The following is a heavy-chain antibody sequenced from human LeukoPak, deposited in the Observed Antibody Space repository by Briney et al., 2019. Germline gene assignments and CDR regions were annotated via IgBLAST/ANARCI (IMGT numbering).Heavy chain of an antibody. CDR3: ARDPAYDFWSGYYRGGFDY. CDR1: GFTFSSYE. D-gene: IGHD3-3*01. J-gene: IGHJ4*02. Sequence: QPGGSLRLSCAASGFTFSSYEMNWVRQAPGKGPEWVSYISSSGSTIYYADSVKGRFTISRDNAKNSLYLQMNSLRAEDTAVYYCARDPAYDFWSGYYRGGFDYWGQGTLVTVSS. V-gene: IGHV3-48*03. CDR2: ISSSGSTI.